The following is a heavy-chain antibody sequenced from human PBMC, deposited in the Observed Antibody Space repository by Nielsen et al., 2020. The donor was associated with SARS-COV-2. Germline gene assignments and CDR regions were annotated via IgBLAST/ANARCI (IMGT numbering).Heavy chain of an antibody. D-gene: IGHD4-17*01. V-gene: IGHV1-2*02. CDR2: INPNSGGT. Sequence: WVRQAPGQGLEWMGWINPNSGGTNYAQKFQGRVTMTRDTSISTAYMELSRLRSDDTAVYYCARDSTVTPDYWGQGTLVTVSS. CDR3: ARDSTVTPDY. J-gene: IGHJ4*02.